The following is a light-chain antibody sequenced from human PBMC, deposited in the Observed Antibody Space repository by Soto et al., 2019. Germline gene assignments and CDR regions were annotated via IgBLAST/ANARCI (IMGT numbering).Light chain of an antibody. CDR2: GAS. CDR3: QQYKNWPPLT. CDR1: QSVSSN. V-gene: IGKV3-15*01. J-gene: IGKJ4*01. Sequence: ETVMTQSPATLSVSPGERANLSCRASQSVSSNLAWYQQKPGQAPRLLIYGASTRATGIPARFSGSGSGTDFTLTISSLQSEDFAVYFCQQYKNWPPLTFGGGTKVEIK.